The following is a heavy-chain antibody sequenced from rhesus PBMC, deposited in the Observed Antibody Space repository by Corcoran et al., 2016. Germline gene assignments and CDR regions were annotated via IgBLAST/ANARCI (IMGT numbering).Heavy chain of an antibody. CDR1: GFTFSSYW. V-gene: IGHV3S42*01. Sequence: EVQLVESGGGLAKPGGSLRLSCAASGFTFSSYWMNWVRQAPGKGLEWVSAINSGGGSTCSADCVKGRFTISRDDSKNTLSLQMNSLRAEDTAVYYCAAGYSGSRNFDYWGQGVLVTVSS. D-gene: IGHD6-25*01. J-gene: IGHJ4*01. CDR2: INSGGGST. CDR3: AAGYSGSRNFDY.